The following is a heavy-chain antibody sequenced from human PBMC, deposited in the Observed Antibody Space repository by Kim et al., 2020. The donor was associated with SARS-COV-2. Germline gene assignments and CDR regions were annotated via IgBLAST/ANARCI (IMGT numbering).Heavy chain of an antibody. V-gene: IGHV4-34*01. Sequence: SETLSLTCAVYGGSFSGYYWSWIRQPPGKGLEWIGEINHSGSTNYNPSLKSRVTISVDTSKNQFSLKLSSVTAADTAVYYCARGMSSDVRGEVATIDYWGQGTLVTVSS. CDR3: ARGMSSDVRGEVATIDY. CDR1: GGSFSGYY. J-gene: IGHJ4*02. CDR2: INHSGST. D-gene: IGHD5-12*01.